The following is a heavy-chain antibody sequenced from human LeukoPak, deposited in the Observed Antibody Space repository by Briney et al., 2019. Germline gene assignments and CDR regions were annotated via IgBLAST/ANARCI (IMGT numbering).Heavy chain of an antibody. Sequence: SETLSLTCTLSGGSISTYYWSWIRQPPGKGLEWIGYIYYSGSTNYNPSLKSRVTISVDTSKNQFSLKLSSVTAADTAVYYCAREGLQYDYWGQGTLVTVSS. CDR2: IYYSGST. CDR1: GGSISTYY. V-gene: IGHV4-59*01. CDR3: AREGLQYDY. D-gene: IGHD4-11*01. J-gene: IGHJ4*02.